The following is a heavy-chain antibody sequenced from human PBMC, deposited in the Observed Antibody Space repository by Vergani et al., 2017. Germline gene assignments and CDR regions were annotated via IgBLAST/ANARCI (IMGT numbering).Heavy chain of an antibody. J-gene: IGHJ5*02. CDR2: IRDKTYNYAT. CDR1: GFTFSGSA. V-gene: IGHV3-73*02. D-gene: IGHD1-26*01. Sequence: EVHLVESGGGLVQPGGSLTLSCAASGFTFSGSAMHWVRQTSGKGLEWIGRIRDKTYNYATAYAVSVKGRFIISRDDSKKTAYLQMNRLTIEDTAVYYCGRKQSPASLMDKPIDIWGQGTLVTVSS. CDR3: GRKQSPASLMDKPIDI.